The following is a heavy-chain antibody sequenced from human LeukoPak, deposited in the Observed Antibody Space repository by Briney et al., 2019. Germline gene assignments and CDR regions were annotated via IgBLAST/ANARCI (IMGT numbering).Heavy chain of an antibody. CDR3: ARYYCSGGSCYLFDY. D-gene: IGHD2-15*01. V-gene: IGHV1-2*02. Sequence: ASVKASCKASGYTFTGYYMHWVRQAPGQGLEWMGWINPNSGGTNYAQKFQGRVTMTRDTSISTAYMELSRLRSDDTAVYYCARYYCSGGSCYLFDYWGQGTLVTVSS. J-gene: IGHJ4*02. CDR2: INPNSGGT. CDR1: GYTFTGYY.